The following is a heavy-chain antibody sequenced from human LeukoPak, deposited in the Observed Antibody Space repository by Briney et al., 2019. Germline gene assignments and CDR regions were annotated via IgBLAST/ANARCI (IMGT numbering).Heavy chain of an antibody. CDR1: GFTFSSYS. CDR3: ARDTQPQYCTNGVCYLDY. Sequence: GGSLRLSCAASGFTFSSYSMNWVRQAPGKGLEWVSYISSSSSTIYYADSVKGRFTISRDNAKNSLYLQMNSLRAEDTAVYYCARDTQPQYCTNGVCYLDYWGQGTLVTVSS. CDR2: ISSSSSTI. J-gene: IGHJ4*02. V-gene: IGHV3-48*01. D-gene: IGHD2-8*01.